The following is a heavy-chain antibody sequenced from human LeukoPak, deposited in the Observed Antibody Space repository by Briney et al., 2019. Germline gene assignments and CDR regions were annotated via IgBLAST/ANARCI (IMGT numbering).Heavy chain of an antibody. CDR3: ARDFRDGYVDY. V-gene: IGHV4-59*01. Sequence: SETLSLTCTVSGGSIRSYYWSWIRQPPGKTLEWIGYISYGGSTKYNTSLKSRVTVSVDMSKNQFSLNLNSVTAADTAVYYCARDFRDGYVDYGGQGTLVTVSS. J-gene: IGHJ4*02. D-gene: IGHD5-24*01. CDR1: GGSIRSYY. CDR2: ISYGGST.